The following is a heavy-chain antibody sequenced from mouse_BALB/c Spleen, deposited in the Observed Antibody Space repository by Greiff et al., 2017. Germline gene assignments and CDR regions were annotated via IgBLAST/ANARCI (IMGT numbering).Heavy chain of an antibody. CDR3: ARHEGDYPFDY. D-gene: IGHD2-4*01. Sequence: EVKLVESGGDLVKPGGSLKLSCAASGFTFSSYGMSWVRQTPDKRLEWVATISSGGSYTYYPDSVKGRFTISRDNAKNTLYLQMSSLTSEDTAMYYCARHEGDYPFDYWGQGTTLTVSS. V-gene: IGHV5-6*01. CDR1: GFTFSSYG. J-gene: IGHJ2*01. CDR2: ISSGGSYT.